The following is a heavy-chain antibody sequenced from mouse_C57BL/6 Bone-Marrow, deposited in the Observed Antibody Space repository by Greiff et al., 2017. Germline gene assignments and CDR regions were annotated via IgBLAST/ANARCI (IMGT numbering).Heavy chain of an antibody. D-gene: IGHD1-1*01. CDR2: IYPGDGDT. CDR1: GYAFSSYW. Sequence: QVQLKQSGAELVKPGASVKISCKASGYAFSSYWMNWVKQRPGKGLEWIGQIYPGDGDTNYNGKFKGKATLTAAKSSSTSYMQLSRLTSEDSAVYFGARGSSYGWFAYWGQGTLVTVSA. CDR3: ARGSSYGWFAY. J-gene: IGHJ3*01. V-gene: IGHV1-80*01.